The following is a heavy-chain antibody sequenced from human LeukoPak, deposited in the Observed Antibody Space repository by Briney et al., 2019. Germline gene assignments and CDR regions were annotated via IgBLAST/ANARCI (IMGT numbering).Heavy chain of an antibody. CDR2: IYYSGST. Sequence: SETLSLTCTVSGGSISSGGYYWSWIRQHPGKGLEWIGYIYYSGSTYYNPSLKSRVTISVDTSKNQFSLKLSSVTAADTAVYYCARESRYCGSDCYSVGPYYFDYWGQGTLVTVSS. CDR1: GGSISSGGYY. D-gene: IGHD2-21*02. V-gene: IGHV4-31*03. CDR3: ARESRYCGSDCYSVGPYYFDY. J-gene: IGHJ4*02.